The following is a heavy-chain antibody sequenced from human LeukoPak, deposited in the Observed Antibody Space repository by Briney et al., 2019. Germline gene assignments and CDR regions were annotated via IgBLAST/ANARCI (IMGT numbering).Heavy chain of an antibody. J-gene: IGHJ4*02. D-gene: IGHD3-22*01. CDR2: INWNGGST. CDR1: GFTFDDYG. V-gene: IGHV3-20*04. CDR3: ARGQYDSSGYYYDAPDY. Sequence: GGSLRLSCAASGFTFDDYGMSWVRQAPGKGLEWVSGINWNGGSTGYADSVKGRFTISRDNAKNSLYLQMNSLRAEDTALYYCARGQYDSSGYYYDAPDYWGQGTLVTVSS.